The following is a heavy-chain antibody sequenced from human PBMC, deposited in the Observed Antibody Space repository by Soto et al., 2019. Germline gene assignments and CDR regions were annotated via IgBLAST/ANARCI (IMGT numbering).Heavy chain of an antibody. Sequence: GASVKVSCKASGYTFTSYDINWVRQATGQGLEWMGWMNPNSGNTGYAQKFQGRVTMTRNTSISTAYMELSSLRSEDTAVYYCARGRRAVAGTDYYYYMDVWGKGTTVTVSS. V-gene: IGHV1-8*01. CDR3: ARGRRAVAGTDYYYYMDV. D-gene: IGHD6-19*01. J-gene: IGHJ6*03. CDR2: MNPNSGNT. CDR1: GYTFTSYD.